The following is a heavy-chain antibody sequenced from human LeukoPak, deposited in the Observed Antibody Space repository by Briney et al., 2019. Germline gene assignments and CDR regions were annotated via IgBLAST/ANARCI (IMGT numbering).Heavy chain of an antibody. CDR3: ARADLAVAGYFDY. Sequence: GGSLRLSCAASGFTFSSYSMNWVRQAPGKGLEWVSYISSSSSTIYYADSVKGRFTISRDNAKNSLYLQMNSLRAEDTAVYYCARADLAVAGYFDYWGQGTLVTVSS. CDR2: ISSSSSTI. D-gene: IGHD6-19*01. CDR1: GFTFSSYS. V-gene: IGHV3-48*04. J-gene: IGHJ4*02.